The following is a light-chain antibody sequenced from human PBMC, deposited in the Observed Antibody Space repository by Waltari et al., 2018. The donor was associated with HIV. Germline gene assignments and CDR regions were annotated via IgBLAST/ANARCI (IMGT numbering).Light chain of an antibody. CDR3: MQALQTL. CDR1: QSLLHSNGYNY. J-gene: IGKJ3*01. CDR2: LCS. Sequence: DIVMTQSPVSLSVPPGEPASISCRSSQSLLHSNGYNYLDWYLQRPGLSPQLLIYLCSKRGSGVPDRFSGSGSGTDFTLNISRVEAEDVGVYYCMQALQTLFVPGTKVEIK. V-gene: IGKV2-28*01.